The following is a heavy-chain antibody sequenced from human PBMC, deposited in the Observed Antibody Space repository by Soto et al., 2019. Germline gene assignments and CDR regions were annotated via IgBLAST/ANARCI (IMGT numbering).Heavy chain of an antibody. J-gene: IGHJ6*02. CDR1: GGSVRTGSYH. CDR3: APLSVSLSGPYGIHV. V-gene: IGHV4-61*01. Sequence: SETLSLTCSVSGGSVRTGSYHWIWIRQPPGKGLEWIGFIPNNGSPDYNPFLKSRVTLSVYTSKNQFSVRLNSVTASDTAVYYCAPLSVSLSGPYGIHVWGQGTTVTVSS. CDR2: IPNNGSP. D-gene: IGHD2-15*01.